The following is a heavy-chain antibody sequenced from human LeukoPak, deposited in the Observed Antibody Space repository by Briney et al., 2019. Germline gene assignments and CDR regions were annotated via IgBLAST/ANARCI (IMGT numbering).Heavy chain of an antibody. J-gene: IGHJ4*01. CDR3: ARGFDSRNSGFPQNDY. D-gene: IGHD4-23*01. Sequence: PSETLSLTCAVYGGSFSGYYWSWIRQPPGKGPEWIGEINHSGSTNYNPSLESRVTISVDTSKNQFSLKLSSVTAADTAVYYCARGFDSRNSGFPQNDYWGQGTLVTVSS. CDR2: INHSGST. CDR1: GGSFSGYY. V-gene: IGHV4-34*01.